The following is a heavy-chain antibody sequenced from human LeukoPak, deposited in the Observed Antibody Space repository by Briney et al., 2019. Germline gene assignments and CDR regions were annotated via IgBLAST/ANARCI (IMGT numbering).Heavy chain of an antibody. CDR2: INPNSGGT. CDR1: GYTFTGYY. V-gene: IGHV1-2*02. D-gene: IGHD3-22*01. Sequence: ASVNVSCKASGYTFTGYYRHWVRQSPGQGGEWMGWINPNSGGTNYSQKFQGSVTMTRATSISTAYMELSRLRSDDTAVYYCARGLAHYDSSGYYYAFDIWGQGTMVTVSS. J-gene: IGHJ3*02. CDR3: ARGLAHYDSSGYYYAFDI.